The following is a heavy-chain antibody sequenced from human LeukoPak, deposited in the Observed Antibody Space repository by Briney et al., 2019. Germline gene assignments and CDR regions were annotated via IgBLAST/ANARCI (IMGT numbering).Heavy chain of an antibody. CDR3: ARVGYCSGGSCFNFDY. D-gene: IGHD2-15*01. CDR2: INPSGGST. Sequence: GASVKVSCKASGYTFTSYYMHWVRQAPGQGLEWMGIINPSGGSTSYAQKFQGRVTMTRDMSTSTVYMELSSLRSEDTAVYYCARVGYCSGGSCFNFDYWGQGTLVTVSS. V-gene: IGHV1-46*01. J-gene: IGHJ4*02. CDR1: GYTFTSYY.